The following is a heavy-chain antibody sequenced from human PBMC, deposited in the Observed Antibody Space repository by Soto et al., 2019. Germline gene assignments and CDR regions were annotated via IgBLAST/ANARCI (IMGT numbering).Heavy chain of an antibody. CDR3: AQGRGDYDAFDI. Sequence: GGSLRLSCAASGFTFSSYAMHWVRQAPGKGLEYVSAISSNGGSTYYANSVKGRFTISRDNSKNTLYLQMGSLRAEDMAVYYCAQGRGDYDAFDIWGQGTMVTVSS. J-gene: IGHJ3*02. CDR2: ISSNGGST. V-gene: IGHV3-64*01. CDR1: GFTFSSYA. D-gene: IGHD4-17*01.